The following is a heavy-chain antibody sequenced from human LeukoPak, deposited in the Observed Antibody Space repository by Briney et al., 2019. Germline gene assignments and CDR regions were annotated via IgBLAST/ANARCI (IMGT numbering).Heavy chain of an antibody. J-gene: IGHJ4*02. D-gene: IGHD6-19*01. CDR2: IWYNGKNK. Sequence: GGSLRLSCAASGFTFSTYAMHWVRQAPGKGLEWVAMIWYNGKNKHYADSVKGRFTISRDKSKNTLDLQMNSLRADDTAVYYCVRDPSNSGWAFDYWGQGTLVTVSS. CDR1: GFTFSTYA. CDR3: VRDPSNSGWAFDY. V-gene: IGHV3-33*01.